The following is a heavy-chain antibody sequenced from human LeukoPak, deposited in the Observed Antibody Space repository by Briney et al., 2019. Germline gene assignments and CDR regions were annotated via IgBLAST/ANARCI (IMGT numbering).Heavy chain of an antibody. CDR1: GGSFSSYY. J-gene: IGHJ5*02. V-gene: IGHV4-59*01. D-gene: IGHD2-15*01. Sequence: SETLSLTCAVYGGSFSSYYWSWIRQPPGKGLEWIGYIYYSGSTNYNPSLKSRVTISVDTSKNQFSLKLSSVTAADTAVYYCARERHMVAASSDHWFDPWGQGTLVTVSS. CDR3: ARERHMVAASSDHWFDP. CDR2: IYYSGST.